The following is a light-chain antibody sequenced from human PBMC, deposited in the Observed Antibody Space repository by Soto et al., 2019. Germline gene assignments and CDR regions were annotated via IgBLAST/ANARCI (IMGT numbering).Light chain of an antibody. CDR2: GAS. Sequence: DIQMTQPPSSVSASVGDRVTITCRASQDVGKWLAWYQQKPGKAPTLLIHGASSLQSGVPSRYSGSGSGTDFTLTISSLQPEDFATYYCQQANSFPITFGQGTRLEIK. CDR3: QQANSFPIT. J-gene: IGKJ5*01. V-gene: IGKV1-12*01. CDR1: QDVGKW.